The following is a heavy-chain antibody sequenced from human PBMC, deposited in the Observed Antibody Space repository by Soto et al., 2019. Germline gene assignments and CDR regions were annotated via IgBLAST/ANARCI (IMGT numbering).Heavy chain of an antibody. J-gene: IGHJ3*02. D-gene: IGHD6-13*01. CDR1: GFTFSSYW. CDR2: IKRDGSEG. Sequence: QLVESGGGLVQPGGTLRLSCAAAGFTFSSYWMTWVRQAPGKGLEWVANIKRDGSEGSYLDSVRGRVTVSRDNAKNSLFLQMNSLRAEDTALYYCARDVSPGSSGWYCDAFDIWGQGTMVTVSS. CDR3: ARDVSPGSSGWYCDAFDI. V-gene: IGHV3-7*05.